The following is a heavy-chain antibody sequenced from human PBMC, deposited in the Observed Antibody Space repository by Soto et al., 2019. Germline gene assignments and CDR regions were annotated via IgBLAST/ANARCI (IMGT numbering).Heavy chain of an antibody. CDR1: GFTFSSYG. D-gene: IGHD3-10*01. CDR3: ARTPLWFGEDYGMDV. V-gene: IGHV3-33*01. Sequence: PGGSLRLSCAASGFTFSSYGMHWVRQAPGKGLEWVAVIWYDGGNKYYADSVKGRFTISRDNSKNTLYLQMNSLRAEDTAVYYCARTPLWFGEDYGMDVWGQGTTVTVSS. CDR2: IWYDGGNK. J-gene: IGHJ6*02.